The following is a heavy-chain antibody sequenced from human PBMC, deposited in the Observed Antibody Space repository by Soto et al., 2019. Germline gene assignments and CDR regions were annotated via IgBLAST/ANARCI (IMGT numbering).Heavy chain of an antibody. Sequence: QLQLQESGPGLVKPSETLSLTCTVSGGSISSSSYYWGWIRQPPGKGLEWIGSIYYSGSTYYTPSLKSRVTISVDTSKNQFSLKLSSVTAADTAVYYCARSSDAQSWNWFDPWGQGTLVTVSS. CDR3: ARSSDAQSWNWFDP. J-gene: IGHJ5*02. V-gene: IGHV4-39*01. CDR2: IYYSGST. CDR1: GGSISSSSYY.